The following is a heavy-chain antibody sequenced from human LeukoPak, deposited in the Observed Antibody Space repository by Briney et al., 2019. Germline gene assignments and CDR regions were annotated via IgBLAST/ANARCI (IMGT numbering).Heavy chain of an antibody. CDR1: GFTFSTYA. V-gene: IGHV3-30-3*01. CDR2: ISYDGNNK. J-gene: IGHJ6*03. CDR3: ARDPRATVDYYYMDV. Sequence: GGSLRLSCAASGFTFSTYAMHWVRQTPGKGLEWLAVISYDGNNKYYTDSVKGRFTISRDNPKNTLYLQVNSLRAEDTAVYYCARDPRATVDYYYMDVWGKGTTVTVSS. D-gene: IGHD4-11*01.